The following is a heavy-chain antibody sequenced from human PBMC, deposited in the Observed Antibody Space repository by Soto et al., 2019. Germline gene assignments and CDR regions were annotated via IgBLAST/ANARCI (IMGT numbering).Heavy chain of an antibody. D-gene: IGHD6-13*01. CDR3: ARPGGSGWFYFDS. CDR2: IYYSGST. J-gene: IGHJ4*02. CDR1: GESISGTIYY. V-gene: IGHV4-39*02. Sequence: SETLSLTCIVSGESISGTIYYWVWIRQPPGNGLEWIGSIYYSGSTYYNPSLKLRVTISVDTSKNHFSLKLTSVTAAYTAVYYCARPGGSGWFYFDSWGQGSQVTVS.